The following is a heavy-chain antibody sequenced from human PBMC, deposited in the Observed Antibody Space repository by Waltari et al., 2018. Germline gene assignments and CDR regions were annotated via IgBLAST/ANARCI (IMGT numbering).Heavy chain of an antibody. CDR1: GGSISSGGYS. CDR2: IYHSGST. J-gene: IGHJ5*02. Sequence: QLQLQESGSGLVKPSQTLSLTCAVSGGSISSGGYSWSWIRQPPGKGLEWIGYIYHSGSTYYNPSLKSRVTISVDRSKNQFSLKLSSVTAADTAVYYCARGGPYWSSTSCYSNWFDPWGQGTLVTVSS. D-gene: IGHD2-2*01. CDR3: ARGGPYWSSTSCYSNWFDP. V-gene: IGHV4-30-2*01.